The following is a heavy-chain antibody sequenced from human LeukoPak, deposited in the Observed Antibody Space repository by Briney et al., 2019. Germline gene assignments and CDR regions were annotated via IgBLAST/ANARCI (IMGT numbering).Heavy chain of an antibody. Sequence: PGRSLRLSCAASGFTFDDYSMHWVRQAPGKDLEWVSGISWNSGSIGYADSVKGRFTISRDNAKNSLYLQMNSLRAEDTASYYCAITPSYCSGGRCYVSHYFDYWGQGTLATVSS. J-gene: IGHJ4*02. V-gene: IGHV3-9*01. CDR2: ISWNSGSI. CDR3: AITPSYCSGGRCYVSHYFDY. CDR1: GFTFDDYS. D-gene: IGHD2-15*01.